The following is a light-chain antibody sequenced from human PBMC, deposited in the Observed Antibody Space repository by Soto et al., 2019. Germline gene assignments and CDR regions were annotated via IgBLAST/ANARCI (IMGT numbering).Light chain of an antibody. J-gene: IGKJ2*01. CDR3: QQYNNWPPVYT. V-gene: IGKV3D-15*01. CDR2: DAS. CDR1: QSISTK. Sequence: EIVLTQSPATLSVSPGERATLSCRASQSISTKLAWYQQKPGQAPRLLIYDASTRDTGIPARFSGSGSGTEFTLIISSLQSEDFAVYYCQQYNNWPPVYTFGQGTKLEI.